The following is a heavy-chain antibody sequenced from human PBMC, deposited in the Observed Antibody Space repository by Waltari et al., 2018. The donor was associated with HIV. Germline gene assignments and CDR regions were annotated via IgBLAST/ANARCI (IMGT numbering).Heavy chain of an antibody. CDR2: IYNNGNT. Sequence: QVQLQESGPGLLRPSQTLSLTCAVSGVSINIGGYYWSWVRQHPRTGLEWIGHIYNNGNTYYNPSLQSRVTISLDTYQHQSSLRLNSVTAADNGVYYCARGRKGYLGIEDFDSWGQGTLVTVTS. D-gene: IGHD2-15*01. V-gene: IGHV4-31*11. CDR1: GVSINIGGYY. CDR3: ARGRKGYLGIEDFDS. J-gene: IGHJ4*02.